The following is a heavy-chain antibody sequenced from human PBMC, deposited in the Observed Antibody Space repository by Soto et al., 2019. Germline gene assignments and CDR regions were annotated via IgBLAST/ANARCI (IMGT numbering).Heavy chain of an antibody. CDR2: TYYRSNCRH. Sequence: LQTLSLTCAVSGDSVSSNTAAWNWNRLSPSRGLEWLGRTYYRSNCRHDYAVCVKSRITVNPDTSKNHCSLQLNSVTPDNTAAYYGARGGDGSGLGLWGQGTLVVVSS. V-gene: IGHV6-1*01. J-gene: IGHJ4*02. CDR1: GDSVSSNTAA. D-gene: IGHD2-15*01. CDR3: ARGGDGSGLGL.